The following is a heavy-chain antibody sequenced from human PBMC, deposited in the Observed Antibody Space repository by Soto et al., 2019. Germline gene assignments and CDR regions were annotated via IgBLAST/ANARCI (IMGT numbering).Heavy chain of an antibody. CDR2: FDPSDSYT. V-gene: IGHV5-10-1*01. Sequence: PGESLKISCKGSGYSFTSYWISWVRQMPGKGLEWMGRFDPSDSYTNYSPSFQGHVTISADKSISTAYLQWSSLKASDTAMYYCARRLTYDSSGYYYPEYYYYGMDVWGQGTTVTVSS. CDR1: GYSFTSYW. D-gene: IGHD3-22*01. CDR3: ARRLTYDSSGYYYPEYYYYGMDV. J-gene: IGHJ6*02.